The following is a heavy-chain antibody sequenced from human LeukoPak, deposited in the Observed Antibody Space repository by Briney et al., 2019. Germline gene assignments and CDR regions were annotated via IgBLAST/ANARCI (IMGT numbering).Heavy chain of an antibody. D-gene: IGHD3-10*01. CDR3: AKFTTVLWFGEFDY. Sequence: GGSLRLSCAASGFTFSSYAMHWVRQAPGKGLEWVAVISYDGSNKYYADSVKGRFTISRDNSKNTLYLQMNSLRAEDTAVYYCAKFTTVLWFGEFDYWGQGTLVTVSS. V-gene: IGHV3-30*04. CDR2: ISYDGSNK. CDR1: GFTFSSYA. J-gene: IGHJ4*02.